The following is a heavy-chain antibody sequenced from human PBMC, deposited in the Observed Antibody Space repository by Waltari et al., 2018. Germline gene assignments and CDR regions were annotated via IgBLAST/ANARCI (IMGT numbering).Heavy chain of an antibody. D-gene: IGHD5-12*01. CDR1: GYTFTSYA. V-gene: IGHV7-4-1*02. Sequence: QVQLVPSGSELKKHGASVKVSCKASGYTFTSYALKWVRPAPGQGLEWKGWINTNTGNPTYAQGFTGRFVFSLDTSVSTAYLQISSLKAEDTAVYYCAREFRDGYNPAGLGYWGQGTLVTVSS. CDR2: INTNTGNP. CDR3: AREFRDGYNPAGLGY. J-gene: IGHJ4*02.